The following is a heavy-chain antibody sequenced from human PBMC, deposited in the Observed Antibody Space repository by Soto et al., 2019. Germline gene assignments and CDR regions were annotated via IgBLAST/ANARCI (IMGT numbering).Heavy chain of an antibody. CDR3: ARGRGSSWDTIYFDY. CDR1: GGSFSGYY. Sequence: SETLSLTCAVYGGSFSGYYWSWIRQPPGKGLEWIGEINHSGSTNYNPSLKSRVTIYVDTSKNQFSLKLSSVTAADTAVYYCARGRGSSWDTIYFDYWGQGTLVTVSS. D-gene: IGHD6-13*01. J-gene: IGHJ4*02. V-gene: IGHV4-34*01. CDR2: INHSGST.